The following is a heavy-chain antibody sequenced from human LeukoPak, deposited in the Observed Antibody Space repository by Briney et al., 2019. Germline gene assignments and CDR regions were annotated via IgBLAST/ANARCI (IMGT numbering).Heavy chain of an antibody. CDR3: ARGGKYISGWPRPDPYYYYMDV. V-gene: IGHV1-69*13. CDR2: IIPIFGTA. Sequence: ASVKVSCKASGGTFSSYAITWVRQAPGQGLEWMGGIIPIFGTANYAQKFQGRVTITADESTSTAYMELSSLRSEDTAVYYCARGGKYISGWPRPDPYYYYMDVWGKGTTATVSS. CDR1: GGTFSSYA. D-gene: IGHD6-19*01. J-gene: IGHJ6*03.